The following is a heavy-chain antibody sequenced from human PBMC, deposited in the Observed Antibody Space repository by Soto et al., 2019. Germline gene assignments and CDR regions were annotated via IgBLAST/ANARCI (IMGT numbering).Heavy chain of an antibody. CDR2: INPNNGGT. D-gene: IGHD6-19*01. Sequence: GASVKVSCKASGYTFTGYYLHWVRQAPGQGLEWMGWINPNNGGTNYAQKFQGWVTMTRDTSISTAYMELSRLRSDDTAVYYCAMAGTITRYYYYCSTGVWGKGTTVSV. CDR1: GYTFTGYY. V-gene: IGHV1-2*04. J-gene: IGHJ6*03. CDR3: AMAGTITRYYYYCSTGV.